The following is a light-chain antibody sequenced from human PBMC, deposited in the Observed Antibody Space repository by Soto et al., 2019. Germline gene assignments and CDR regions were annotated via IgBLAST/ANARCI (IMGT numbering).Light chain of an antibody. J-gene: IGLJ2*01. CDR2: DVT. CDR3: CSYAGRNTLI. CDR1: TSDIGNYDY. V-gene: IGLV2-11*01. Sequence: QSALTQPRSVSGSPGQSVTISCSGTTSDIGNYDYVSWFQQHPDMAPKLLIYDVTKRPSAVSDRFSGSKSANTASLTISGLQADDEADYYCCSYAGRNTLIFGGGTKLTVL.